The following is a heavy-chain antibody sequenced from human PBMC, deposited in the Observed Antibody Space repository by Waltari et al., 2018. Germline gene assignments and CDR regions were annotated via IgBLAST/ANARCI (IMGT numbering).Heavy chain of an antibody. CDR3: ARDRDLERNFDY. J-gene: IGHJ4*02. D-gene: IGHD3-3*01. CDR2: INPNSGGT. CDR1: GHTFTGYH. Sequence: QVQLVQSGAEVRKPGASVKVSCKASGHTFTGYHLHGVRQAPIQGLEWMGWINPNSGGTNYAQKFQGRVTMTWATSISTASMELSRLRSDDTAVYYCARDRDLERNFDYWGQGTLVTVSS. V-gene: IGHV1-2*02.